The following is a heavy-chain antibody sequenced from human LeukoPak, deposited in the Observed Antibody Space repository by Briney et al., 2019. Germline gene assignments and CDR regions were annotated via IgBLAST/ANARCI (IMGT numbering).Heavy chain of an antibody. J-gene: IGHJ4*02. CDR3: ARVGRESSTGWLDY. CDR2: INVKSGAT. D-gene: IGHD6-19*01. CDR1: GYTFIDYY. V-gene: IGHV1-2*06. Sequence: AASVKVSCKASGYTFIDYYFNWVRQAPGQGPEWMGRINVKSGATDHAQKFQGRVTVTRDTSISTAYMELSSLRSDDTAVYYCARVGRESSTGWLDYWGQGTLVTVPS.